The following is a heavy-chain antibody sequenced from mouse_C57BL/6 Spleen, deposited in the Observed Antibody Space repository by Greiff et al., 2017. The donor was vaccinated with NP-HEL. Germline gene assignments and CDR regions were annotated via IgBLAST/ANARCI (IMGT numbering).Heavy chain of an antibody. CDR1: GFTFSSYG. CDR3: ARHYYGSSYVSYWYFDV. J-gene: IGHJ1*03. Sequence: EVMLVESGGDLVKPGGSLKLSCAASGFTFSSYGMSWVRQTPDKRLEWVATISSGGSYTYYPDSVKGRFTISRDNAKNTLYLQMSSLKSEDTAMYYCARHYYGSSYVSYWYFDVWGTGTTVTVSS. CDR2: ISSGGSYT. V-gene: IGHV5-6*01. D-gene: IGHD1-1*01.